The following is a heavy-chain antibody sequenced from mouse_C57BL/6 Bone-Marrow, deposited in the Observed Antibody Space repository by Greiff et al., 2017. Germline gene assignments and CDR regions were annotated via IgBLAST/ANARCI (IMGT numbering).Heavy chain of an antibody. J-gene: IGHJ4*01. CDR2: IDPSDSYT. CDR3: ARWGAMDY. CDR1: FYTFTIYF. V-gene: IGHV1-69*01. Sequence: QVQLQQPAAPLFLPLAACPLSFNSSFYTFTIYFIHCVKQRPGQGLEWIGEIDPSDSYTNYNQKFKGKSTLTVDKSSSTAYMQLSSLTSEDSAVYYCARWGAMDYWGQGTSVTVSS.